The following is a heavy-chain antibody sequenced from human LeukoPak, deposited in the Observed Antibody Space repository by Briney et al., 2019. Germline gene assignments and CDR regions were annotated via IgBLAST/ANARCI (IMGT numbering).Heavy chain of an antibody. V-gene: IGHV3-33*01. J-gene: IGHJ4*02. CDR2: IAYDGSRA. CDR3: TRYNNDHFDY. Sequence: GGSLRLSCAGSGFTFGGYGMHWFRQTPGKGLEWVAVIAYDGSRAFYADSVRGRFTISRGNSKNTMSVQMDDLRAEDTAVYYCTRYNNDHFDYWGQGTLVTVSS. D-gene: IGHD1-14*01. CDR1: GFTFGGYG.